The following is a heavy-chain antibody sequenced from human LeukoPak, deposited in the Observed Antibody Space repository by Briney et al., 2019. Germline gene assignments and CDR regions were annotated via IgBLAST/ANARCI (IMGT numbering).Heavy chain of an antibody. V-gene: IGHV4-39*07. Sequence: SETLSLTCTVSGGSISSSSYYWGWIRQPPGKGLEWIGSIYYSGSTYYNPSLKSRVTISVDTSKNQFSLKLSSVTAADTAVYYCARDEGFGELLPPGWGQGTLVTVSS. CDR2: IYYSGST. J-gene: IGHJ4*02. CDR3: ARDEGFGELLPPG. D-gene: IGHD3-10*01. CDR1: GGSISSSSYY.